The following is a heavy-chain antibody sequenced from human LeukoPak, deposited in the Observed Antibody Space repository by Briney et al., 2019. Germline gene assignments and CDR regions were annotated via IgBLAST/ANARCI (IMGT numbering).Heavy chain of an antibody. D-gene: IGHD2-21*02. V-gene: IGHV1-69*06. CDR3: ARDMWLLLDY. CDR2: IIPIFGTA. J-gene: IGHJ4*02. CDR1: GGTFSSYA. Sequence: ASVKVSCKASGGTFSSYAISWVRQAPGQGLEWMGGIIPIFGTANYAQKFRGRVTITADKSTRTAYMELSSLRSEDTAVYYCARDMWLLLDYWGQGTLVTVSS.